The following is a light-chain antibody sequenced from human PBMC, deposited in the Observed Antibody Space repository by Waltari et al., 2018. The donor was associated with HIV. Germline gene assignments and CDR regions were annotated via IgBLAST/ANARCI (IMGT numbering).Light chain of an antibody. J-gene: IGKJ1*01. Sequence: EIVLTQSPGTLSLSPGERATLSCRASQTVSSAFLAWYQQNPGQAPRLLIYGASSRVIGIPDRFNGTGSGTDFSLTISRLEPEDSAVYYCQQYGGSPRTFGQGAKVEI. CDR3: QQYGGSPRT. V-gene: IGKV3-20*01. CDR2: GAS. CDR1: QTVSSAF.